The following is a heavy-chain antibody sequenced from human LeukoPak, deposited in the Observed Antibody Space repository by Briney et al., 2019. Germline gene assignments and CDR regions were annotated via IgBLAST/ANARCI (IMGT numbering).Heavy chain of an antibody. CDR2: IWYDGTNK. D-gene: IGHD6-6*01. Sequence: GGSLRLSCAAPGFTFSSYGMHWVRQATGKGLEWVAVIWYDGTNKHYADSVKGRFTISRDNSNKMLYLEVNSLRAEDTAVYYCARDRGIATRPDLDSWGQGTLVTVSS. V-gene: IGHV3-33*01. J-gene: IGHJ4*02. CDR3: ARDRGIATRPDLDS. CDR1: GFTFSSYG.